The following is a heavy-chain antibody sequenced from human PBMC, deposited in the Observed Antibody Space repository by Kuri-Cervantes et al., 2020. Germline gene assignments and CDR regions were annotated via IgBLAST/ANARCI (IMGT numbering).Heavy chain of an antibody. CDR2: IRSKAYGGTT. J-gene: IGHJ4*02. D-gene: IGHD6-19*01. V-gene: IGHV3-49*03. CDR1: GFTFSSYS. Sequence: GESLKISCAASGFTFSSYSMNWFRQAPGKGLEWVGFIRSKAYGGTTEYAASVKGRFTISRDDSKSIAYLQMNSLKTEDTAVYYCTREYSSGWPPDYWGQGTLVTVSS. CDR3: TREYSSGWPPDY.